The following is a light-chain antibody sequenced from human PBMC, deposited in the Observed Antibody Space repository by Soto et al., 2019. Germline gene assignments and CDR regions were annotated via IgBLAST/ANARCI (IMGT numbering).Light chain of an antibody. CDR1: HNIDSH. V-gene: IGKV1-39*01. Sequence: DIQMTQSPSSLSASVGDRVTITCRTSHNIDSHLNWYQQKPGKAPILLIYSSSTLQNGVPSRFNGSGFGTEFTLTISSLQPEDSATYFCQQCHIPLYTFGLGTKLEI. CDR2: SSS. J-gene: IGKJ2*01. CDR3: QQCHIPLYT.